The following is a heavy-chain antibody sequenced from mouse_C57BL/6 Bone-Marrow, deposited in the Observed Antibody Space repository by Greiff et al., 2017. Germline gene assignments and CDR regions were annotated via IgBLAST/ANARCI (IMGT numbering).Heavy chain of an antibody. D-gene: IGHD2-1*01. J-gene: IGHJ2*01. V-gene: IGHV14-4*01. CDR3: TTDYGNWVFDY. Sequence: VQLQQSGAELVRPGASVKLSCTASGFNIKDDYMHWVKQRPEQGLEWIGWIDPENGDTEYASKFQGKATITADTSSNTAYLQLSSLTSEDTAVYYCTTDYGNWVFDYRGQGTTRTGSS. CDR2: IDPENGDT. CDR1: GFNIKDDY.